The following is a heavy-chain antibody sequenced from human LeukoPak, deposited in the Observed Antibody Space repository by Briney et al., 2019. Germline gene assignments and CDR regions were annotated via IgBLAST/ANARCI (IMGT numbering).Heavy chain of an antibody. V-gene: IGHV3-73*01. J-gene: IGHJ4*02. D-gene: IGHD5-18*01. CDR3: TSGYSYG. Sequence: GGSLKLSCAASGFTFSGSTMHWVRQASGKGLEWVGHIRSRAHSYATAYSASVKGRFTISRDDSKNTAYLQKNSLKTEDTAVYYCTSGYSYGWGQGTLVTVSS. CDR2: IRSRAHSYAT. CDR1: GFTFSGST.